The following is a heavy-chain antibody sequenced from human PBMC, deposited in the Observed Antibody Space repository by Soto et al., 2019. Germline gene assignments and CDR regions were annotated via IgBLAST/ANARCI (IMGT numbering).Heavy chain of an antibody. CDR1: GYTFTGYY. D-gene: IGHD2-8*01. Sequence: GASVKVSCKASGYTFTGYYMHWVRQAPGQGLEWMGWINPNSGGTNYAQKFQGWVTMTRDTSISTAYMELSRLRSADTAVYFCARGGIVLMVYANNWFDPWGQGTLVTVSS. CDR2: INPNSGGT. CDR3: ARGGIVLMVYANNWFDP. J-gene: IGHJ5*02. V-gene: IGHV1-2*04.